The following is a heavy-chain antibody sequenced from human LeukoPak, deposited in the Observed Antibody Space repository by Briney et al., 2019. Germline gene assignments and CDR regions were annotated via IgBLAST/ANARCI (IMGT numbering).Heavy chain of an antibody. CDR3: ARGGRGPAAVVAPRSFDI. Sequence: GGSLRLSCAVSGFTFSSYAMSWVRQAPGKGLEWVSVTYAGGNSYYADSVKGRFIISRDISKNTLYLQMNSLRAEDSALYYCARGGRGPAAVVAPRSFDIWGQGTMVTVSS. CDR1: GFTFSSYA. V-gene: IGHV3-53*01. J-gene: IGHJ3*02. CDR2: TYAGGNS. D-gene: IGHD3-22*01.